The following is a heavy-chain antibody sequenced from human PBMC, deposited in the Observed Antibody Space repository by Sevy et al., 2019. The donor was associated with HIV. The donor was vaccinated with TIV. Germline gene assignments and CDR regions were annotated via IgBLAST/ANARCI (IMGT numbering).Heavy chain of an antibody. Sequence: SETLSLTCAVYGGSFSGYYWSWFRQPPGKGLEWIGEINHSGSTNYNPSLKSRVTISIGTSKNQFSLKLSSVTAADTAVNYCARHCSSTSCSHSFDIWGQGTMVTVSS. D-gene: IGHD2-2*01. CDR2: INHSGST. J-gene: IGHJ3*02. CDR1: GGSFSGYY. CDR3: ARHCSSTSCSHSFDI. V-gene: IGHV4-34*01.